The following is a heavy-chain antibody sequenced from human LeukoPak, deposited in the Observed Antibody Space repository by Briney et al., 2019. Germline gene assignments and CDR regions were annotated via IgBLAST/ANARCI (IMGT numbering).Heavy chain of an antibody. V-gene: IGHV3-53*01. CDR3: ARGFPPRIAAAGKEVDY. Sequence: GGSLRLSCAAPEFIVSSKYMIWVRQAPGKGLEWVSVIYSGGSTYYADSVKGRFTISRDNSKNTLYLQMNSLRAEDTAVYYCARGFPPRIAAAGKEVDYWGQGTLVTVSS. J-gene: IGHJ4*02. CDR2: IYSGGST. CDR1: EFIVSSKY. D-gene: IGHD6-13*01.